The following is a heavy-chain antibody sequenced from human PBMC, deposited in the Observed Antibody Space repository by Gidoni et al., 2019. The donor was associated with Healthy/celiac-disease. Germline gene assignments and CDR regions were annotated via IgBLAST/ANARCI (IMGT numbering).Heavy chain of an antibody. CDR1: GFTFSSYA. J-gene: IGHJ6*02. D-gene: IGHD3-22*01. Sequence: EVQLLESGGGLVQPGVFLRLSCVASGFTFSSYAMSWVRQAPGKGLEWVSAISGSGGSTYYADSVKERFTITRDNSKNTLYLQMNSLRAEDTAVYYCAKVDTMIVVDQYGMDVWGQGTTVTVSS. CDR3: AKVDTMIVVDQYGMDV. V-gene: IGHV3-23*01. CDR2: ISGSGGST.